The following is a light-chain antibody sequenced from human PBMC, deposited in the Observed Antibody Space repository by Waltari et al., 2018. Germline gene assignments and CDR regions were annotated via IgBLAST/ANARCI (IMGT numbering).Light chain of an antibody. CDR2: AAS. CDR1: QSISKY. V-gene: IGKV3-20*01. CDR3: QNHERLPAT. Sequence: VLTQSPCTLSLSPGERATLSCRASQSISKYLGWYQQRPGQAPRLLIDAASTRATGIPDRFSGSGFGTDFSLTISRLEPEDFAVYYCQNHERLPATFGQGTRVEIK. J-gene: IGKJ1*01.